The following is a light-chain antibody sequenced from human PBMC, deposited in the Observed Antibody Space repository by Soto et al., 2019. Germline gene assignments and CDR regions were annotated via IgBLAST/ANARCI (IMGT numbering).Light chain of an antibody. CDR1: QGISDY. J-gene: IGKJ2*01. CDR3: QRYNSAPYT. V-gene: IGKV1-27*01. CDR2: AAS. Sequence: DFQMTQSPSSLSASVGDRVIITCRASQGISDYLAWFQQKPGKVPKLLIYAASTLQSGVPSRFRGSGSGTDFTLTISSLQPEDVATYSCQRYNSAPYTFGQGTKLEIK.